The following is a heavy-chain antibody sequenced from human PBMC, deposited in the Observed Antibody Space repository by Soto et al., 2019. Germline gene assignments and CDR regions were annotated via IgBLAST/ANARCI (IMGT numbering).Heavy chain of an antibody. Sequence: LSLTCAVYGGSFSGYYWSWIRQPPGKGLEWIGEINHSGSTNYNPSLKSRVTISVDTSKNQFSLKLSSVTAADTAVYYCARWHPTYLYYYYGMDVWGQGTTVTVSS. CDR3: ARWHPTYLYYYYGMDV. CDR1: GGSFSGYY. J-gene: IGHJ6*02. CDR2: INHSGST. V-gene: IGHV4-34*01.